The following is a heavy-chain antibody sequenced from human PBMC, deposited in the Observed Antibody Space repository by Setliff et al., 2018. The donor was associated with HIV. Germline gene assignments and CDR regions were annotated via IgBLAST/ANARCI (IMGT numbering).Heavy chain of an antibody. D-gene: IGHD6-13*01. CDR2: IYYSGST. V-gene: IGHV4-38-2*02. Sequence: SETLSLTCTVSGYSISSGYYWGWIRQTPGKGLEWIGSIYYSGSTNYNPSLKSRVIISVDTSKNQFSLRLTSVTAADTAVYYCARGGRRSTWYLRGWYFDYWGQGTLVTVSS. J-gene: IGHJ4*02. CDR3: ARGGRRSTWYLRGWYFDY. CDR1: GYSISSGYY.